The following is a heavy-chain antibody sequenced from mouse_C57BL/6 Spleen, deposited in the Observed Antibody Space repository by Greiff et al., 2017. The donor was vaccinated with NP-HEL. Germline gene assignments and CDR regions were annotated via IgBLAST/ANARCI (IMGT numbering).Heavy chain of an antibody. D-gene: IGHD1-1*01. Sequence: QVQLQQPGTELVKPGASVKLSCKASGYTFTSYWMHWVKQRPGPGLEWIGNINPSNGGTNYNEKFKSKATLTVDKSSSTAYMQLSSLTSEDSAVYYCARDDYGSSYDHYWGQGTTLTVSS. CDR3: ARDDYGSSYDHY. V-gene: IGHV1-53*01. J-gene: IGHJ2*01. CDR1: GYTFTSYW. CDR2: INPSNGGT.